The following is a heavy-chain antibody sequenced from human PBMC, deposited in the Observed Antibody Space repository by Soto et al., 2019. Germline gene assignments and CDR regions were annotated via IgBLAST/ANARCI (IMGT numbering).Heavy chain of an antibody. Sequence: WGSLRLSCAASGFTFSSYEMNWVRQAPGKGLEWVSYISSSGSTIYYADSVKGRFTISRDNAKNSLYLQMNSLRAEDTAVYYCARGGRWLQLLYFDYWGQGTLVTVSS. CDR1: GFTFSSYE. D-gene: IGHD5-12*01. CDR3: ARGGRWLQLLYFDY. V-gene: IGHV3-48*03. CDR2: ISSSGSTI. J-gene: IGHJ4*02.